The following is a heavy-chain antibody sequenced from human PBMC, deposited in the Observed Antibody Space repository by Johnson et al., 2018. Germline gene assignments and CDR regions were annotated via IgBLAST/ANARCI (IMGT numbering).Heavy chain of an antibody. J-gene: IGHJ1*01. D-gene: IGHD4-17*01. Sequence: QWVRQGPGKGLVWVSRISPDGSSASYPDSVKGRFTISRDNAKNTLYLQMDSLRVEDTAVYFCARGLYGDYVGSEYLQHWGQGTLGTVSS. CDR2: ISPDGSSA. CDR3: ARGLYGDYVGSEYLQH. V-gene: IGHV3-74*01.